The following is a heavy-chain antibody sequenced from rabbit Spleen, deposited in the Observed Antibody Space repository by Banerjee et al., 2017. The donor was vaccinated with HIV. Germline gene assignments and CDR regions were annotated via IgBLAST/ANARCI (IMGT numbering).Heavy chain of an antibody. CDR3: ARDLTGVIGWNFDL. V-gene: IGHV1S47*01. D-gene: IGHD1-1*01. Sequence: EESGGGLVKPEGSLTLSCKASGFDLTRYYMSWVRQAPGKGLEWIGVINGGTGGTAYASWAKGRFTITRSTSLNTVTLQLDSLTAADTATYFCARDLTGVIGWNFDLWGQGTLVTVS. CDR1: GFDLTRYY. J-gene: IGHJ4*01. CDR2: INGGTGGT.